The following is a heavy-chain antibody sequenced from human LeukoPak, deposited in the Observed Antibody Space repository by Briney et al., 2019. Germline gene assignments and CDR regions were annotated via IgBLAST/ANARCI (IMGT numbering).Heavy chain of an antibody. CDR2: ISYDGSNK. Sequence: EPGGSLRLSCAASGSTFSSYAMHWVRQAPGKGLEWVAVISYDGSNKYYADSVKGRFTISRDNSKHTLYLQMNSLRAEDTAVYYCARDQYGGYNFMVDYWGQGTLVTVSS. CDR3: ARDQYGGYNFMVDY. CDR1: GSTFSSYA. J-gene: IGHJ4*02. D-gene: IGHD5-24*01. V-gene: IGHV3-30-3*01.